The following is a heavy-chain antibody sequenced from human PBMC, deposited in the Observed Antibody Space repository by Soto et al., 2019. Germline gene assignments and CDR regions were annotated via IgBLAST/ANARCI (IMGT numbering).Heavy chain of an antibody. CDR2: INPSGGNT. J-gene: IGHJ3*02. Sequence: ASVKVSCKASGYTFSSYCMHWVRQAPGQGLEWMGIINPSGGNTIYAQKFQGRFTMTRDTSTSTVYMELGSLRPEDTAVYFCARDLRYYGFWSGNSADVFYIWGQGTTVTVSS. CDR1: GYTFSSYC. CDR3: ARDLRYYGFWSGNSADVFYI. D-gene: IGHD3-3*01. V-gene: IGHV1-46*01.